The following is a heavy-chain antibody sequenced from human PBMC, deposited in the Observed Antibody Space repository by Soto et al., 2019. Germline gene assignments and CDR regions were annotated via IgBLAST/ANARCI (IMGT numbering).Heavy chain of an antibody. D-gene: IGHD3-3*01. CDR1: GGSFSGYY. V-gene: IGHV4-34*01. J-gene: IGHJ4*02. CDR3: ARVSVFWGGYYVY. CDR2: INHSGST. Sequence: SETLSLTCAVYGGSFSGYYWSWIRQPPGKGLEWIGEINHSGSTNYNPSLKSRVTISVDTSKNQFSLKLSSVTAADTAVYYCARVSVFWGGYYVYGGQGTRVPVSS.